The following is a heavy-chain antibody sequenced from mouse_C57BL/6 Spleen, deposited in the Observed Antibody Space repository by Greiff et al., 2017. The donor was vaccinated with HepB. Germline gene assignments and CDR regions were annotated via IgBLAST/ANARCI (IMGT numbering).Heavy chain of an antibody. D-gene: IGHD2-4*01. J-gene: IGHJ3*01. CDR3: AKRTYYDYDGGFAY. CDR1: GYTFTGYW. CDR2: ILPGSGST. V-gene: IGHV1-9*01. Sequence: VKVVESGAELMKPGASVKLSCKATGYTFTGYWIEWVKQRPGHGLEWIGEILPGSGSTNYNEKFKGKATFTADTSSNTAYMQLSSLTTEDSAIYYCAKRTYYDYDGGFAYWGQGTLVTVSA.